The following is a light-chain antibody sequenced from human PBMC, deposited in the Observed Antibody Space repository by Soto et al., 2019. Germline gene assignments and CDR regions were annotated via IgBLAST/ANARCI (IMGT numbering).Light chain of an antibody. J-gene: IGLJ1*01. CDR3: SSYRSTSYV. V-gene: IGLV2-14*01. CDR2: EVT. Sequence: QSALTHPASVSWSPGQSITISCAGSSSDGGGHNYVSWYQQHPGKAPKLLIYEVTNRPSGVSNRFSGSKSGNTASLTISGLQAEDEADYYCSSYRSTSYVFGTGTKVTVL. CDR1: SSDGGGHNY.